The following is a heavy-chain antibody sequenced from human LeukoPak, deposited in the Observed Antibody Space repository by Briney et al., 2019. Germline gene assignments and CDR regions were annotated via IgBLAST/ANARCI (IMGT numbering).Heavy chain of an antibody. CDR1: GFTFSTYG. CDR3: ARASQWLPTDY. J-gene: IGHJ4*02. CDR2: ISSSGGSI. Sequence: GRSLRLSCAASGFTFSTYGMHWIRQAPGKGLEWVSYISSSGGSIYYADSVKGRFTISRDNAKNSLYLQMNSLRAEDTAVYYCARASQWLPTDYWGQGTLVTVSS. D-gene: IGHD6-19*01. V-gene: IGHV3-48*04.